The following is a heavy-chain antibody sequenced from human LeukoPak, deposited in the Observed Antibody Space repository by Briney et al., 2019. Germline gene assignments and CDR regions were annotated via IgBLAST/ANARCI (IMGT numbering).Heavy chain of an antibody. Sequence: SETLSLTCTVSGGSIRSYYWSWIRQPPGKGLEWIGSIYHSGSTYYNPSLKSRVTISVDTSKNQFSLKLNSVTAADTAVYYCATSGGYFDPFDFWGQGTLVTVSS. V-gene: IGHV4-59*04. D-gene: IGHD3-9*01. J-gene: IGHJ4*02. CDR2: IYHSGST. CDR1: GGSIRSYY. CDR3: ATSGGYFDPFDF.